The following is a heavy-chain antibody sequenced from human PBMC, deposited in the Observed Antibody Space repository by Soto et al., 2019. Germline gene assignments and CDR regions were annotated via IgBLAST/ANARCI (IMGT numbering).Heavy chain of an antibody. CDR1: GFTFSSYA. J-gene: IGHJ4*02. V-gene: IGHV3-23*01. Sequence: EVQLLESGGDLIQPGGSLRLSCAASGFTFSSYAMSWVRQAPGKGLGWVSAISSSGGTTFYADSVKGRFTISRDNSRKSLCLEMRSLRAEDAAIYSWAKYKPMTQTRPYFASWGQGTLVTVSS. D-gene: IGHD1-20*01. CDR3: AKYKPMTQTRPYFAS. CDR2: ISSSGGTT.